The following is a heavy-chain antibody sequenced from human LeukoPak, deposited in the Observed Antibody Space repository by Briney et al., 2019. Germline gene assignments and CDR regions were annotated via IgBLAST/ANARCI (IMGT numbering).Heavy chain of an antibody. Sequence: PGRSLRLSCAASGFTFSSYGMHWVRQAPGKGLEWVAVIWYDGSNKYYADSVKGRFTISRDNSKNTLYLQMNSLRAEDTAVYYCARESGIAAALDLRGQGTLVTVSS. CDR2: IWYDGSNK. V-gene: IGHV3-33*01. CDR3: ARESGIAAALDL. J-gene: IGHJ5*02. CDR1: GFTFSSYG. D-gene: IGHD6-13*01.